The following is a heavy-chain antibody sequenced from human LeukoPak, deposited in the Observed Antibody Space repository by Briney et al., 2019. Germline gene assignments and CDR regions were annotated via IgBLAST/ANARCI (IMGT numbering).Heavy chain of an antibody. CDR3: ARDPVPEF. V-gene: IGHV3-53*01. CDR2: ISAVGDT. CDR1: GFTVSSSY. J-gene: IGHJ3*01. Sequence: PGGSLRLSCGGSGFTVSSSYMNWVRQAPGKGLECVSVISAVGDTNYADSVKGRFTMSRDISKNTVYLQMNSLRGDDTAVYYCARDPVPEFWGQGTKVTVSS. D-gene: IGHD1-14*01.